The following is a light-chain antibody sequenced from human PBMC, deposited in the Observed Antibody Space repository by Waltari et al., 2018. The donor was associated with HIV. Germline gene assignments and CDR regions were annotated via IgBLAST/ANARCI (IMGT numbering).Light chain of an antibody. J-gene: IGLJ1*01. CDR1: TSTVGPYDR. CDR3: SSYTSSNIYV. V-gene: IGLV2-18*02. CDR2: EVI. Sequence: QSALTQPPSVSGSPVQPVTIPCPETTSTVGPYDRISWYHQPPGTAPKLMIYEVIYRPSGVPDRFSGSKSGNTASLTISGLQAEDEGDYYCSSYTSSNIYVFGTATTVTVL.